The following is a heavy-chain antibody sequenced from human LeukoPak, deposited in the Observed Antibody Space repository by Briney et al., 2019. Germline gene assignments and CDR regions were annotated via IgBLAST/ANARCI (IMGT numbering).Heavy chain of an antibody. CDR1: GGSISSNNYY. D-gene: IGHD3-9*01. CDR3: ARRGSIFEDSEWRTAFDL. J-gene: IGHJ3*01. CDR2: LYYSGSA. Sequence: SETLSLTCTVSGGSISSNNYYWGWIRQPPGKGLEWIGGLYYSGSAYYNPSLKSRVTISVDASKNQFSLKLSSVTAADTAVYYCARRGSIFEDSEWRTAFDLWGQGTMVIVSS. V-gene: IGHV4-39*01.